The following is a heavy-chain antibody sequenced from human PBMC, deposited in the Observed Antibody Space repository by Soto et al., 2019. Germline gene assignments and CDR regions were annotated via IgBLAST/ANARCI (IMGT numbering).Heavy chain of an antibody. CDR3: VRSVPAATWAYNGMDV. J-gene: IGHJ6*02. D-gene: IGHD2-15*01. V-gene: IGHV4-4*02. CDR2: IYHSGTF. Sequence: QVRLKESGPGLVKPSGTLSLTCAVSGGSVESSSCWSWVRQAPGKGLEWIGEIYHSGTFNYNPSLASRVSVSLDKSTIQFSLNLNSVTAADTAVYYCVRSVPAATWAYNGMDVWGQGTTVTVSS. CDR1: GGSVESSSC.